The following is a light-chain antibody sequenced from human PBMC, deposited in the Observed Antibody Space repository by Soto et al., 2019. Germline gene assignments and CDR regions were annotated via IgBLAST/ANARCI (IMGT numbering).Light chain of an antibody. V-gene: IGKV3-20*01. CDR1: QSVTGTN. CDR3: HQYGSSLGT. J-gene: IGKJ2*01. CDR2: DAV. Sequence: IVLTQSPVTLSLSPGEGATLSCRASQSVTGTNLARYQQRAGQAPRLLIYDAVRRVPGIPDRFSGSGSGTDFTLTISGLEPEDFAVYYCHQYGSSLGTFGQGTKVEI.